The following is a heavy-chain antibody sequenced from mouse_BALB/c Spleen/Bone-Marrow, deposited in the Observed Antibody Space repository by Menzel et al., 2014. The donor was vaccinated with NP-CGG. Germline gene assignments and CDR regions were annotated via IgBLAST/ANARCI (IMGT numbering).Heavy chain of an antibody. J-gene: IGHJ2*01. CDR1: GFTFSSYG. CDR3: TRRPLESNSYFDY. D-gene: IGHD2-5*01. CDR2: ISSGGNYT. Sequence: EVKVEESGGDLVKPGGSLKLSCAASGFTFSSYGMSWVRQTPDKRLEWVATISSGGNYTYYPDSVKGRFTISRDNAKNTLYLQMSSLKAEDTAKYYCTRRPLESNSYFDYWGQGTTLTVSS. V-gene: IGHV5-6*02.